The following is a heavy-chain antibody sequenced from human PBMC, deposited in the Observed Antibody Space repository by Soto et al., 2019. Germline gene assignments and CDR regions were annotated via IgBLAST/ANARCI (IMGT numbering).Heavy chain of an antibody. V-gene: IGHV2-5*02. CDR3: AHRVLRTVFGLVTTTAIYFDF. Sequence: QITLNESGPTVVRPTETLTLTCRFSGFSLTTSGVGVGWIRQSPGKAPEWLALIYWDDDKRYSASLKSRLTITKYTSKKQVVLTVSDLDPTDTATYYCAHRVLRTVFGLVTTTAIYFDFWGQGTPVAVSS. D-gene: IGHD3-3*01. CDR2: IYWDDDK. CDR1: GFSLTTSGVG. J-gene: IGHJ4*02.